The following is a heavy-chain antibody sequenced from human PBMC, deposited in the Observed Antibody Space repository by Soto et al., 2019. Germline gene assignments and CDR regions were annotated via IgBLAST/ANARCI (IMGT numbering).Heavy chain of an antibody. V-gene: IGHV4-39*01. CDR2: IYYSGST. J-gene: IGHJ2*01. CDR1: GGSISSSSYY. D-gene: IGHD3-16*01. Sequence: PSETLSLTCTVSGGSISSSSYYWGWIRQPPGKGLEWIGSIYYSGSTYYNPSLKSRVTISVDTSKNQFSLKLSSVTAADTAVYYCASTWRPHWYFDLWGRGTLVTVSS. CDR3: ASTWRPHWYFDL.